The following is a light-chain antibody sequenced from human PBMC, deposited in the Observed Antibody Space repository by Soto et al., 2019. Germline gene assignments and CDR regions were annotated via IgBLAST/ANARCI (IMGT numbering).Light chain of an antibody. CDR2: DVS. Sequence: CVLTQPASVSGSPGQSITISCTGTSSDVGGYNYVSWYQQHPGKAPKLMIYDVSNRPSGVSNRFSGSKSGNTASLTISGLQAADEADYYCSSYTSSSTWVFGGGTQLTVL. CDR1: SSDVGGYNY. J-gene: IGLJ3*02. CDR3: SSYTSSSTWV. V-gene: IGLV2-14*01.